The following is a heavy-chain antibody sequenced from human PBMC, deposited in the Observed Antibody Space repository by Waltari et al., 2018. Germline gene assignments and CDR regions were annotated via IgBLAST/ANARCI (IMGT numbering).Heavy chain of an antibody. CDR2: IYYSGST. V-gene: IGHV4-39*01. J-gene: IGHJ3*02. CDR3: ASRLKQWLDAFDI. D-gene: IGHD6-19*01. CDR1: AGSISSISYY. Sequence: QLQLQESGPGLVKPSESLYLPCTVSAGSISSISYYWGLIRQPPGQGLEWIGSIYYSGSTYYNPSIKSRVTISVDTSKNQFSLKLSSVTAADTAVYYCASRLKQWLDAFDIWGQGTMVTVSS.